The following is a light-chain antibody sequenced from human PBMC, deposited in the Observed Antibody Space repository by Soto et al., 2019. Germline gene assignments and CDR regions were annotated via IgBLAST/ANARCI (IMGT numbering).Light chain of an antibody. J-gene: IGKJ1*01. Sequence: EIVLTQSPATLSLSPGERATLSCRASQSISSYLAWYQQKPGQAPRLLIYDASSLESGVPSRFSGSGSGTEFTLTISSLQPDDFATYYCQQYNSYSPGWTFGQGTKVEIK. V-gene: IGKV3-11*01. CDR1: QSISSY. CDR3: QQYNSYSPGWT. CDR2: DAS.